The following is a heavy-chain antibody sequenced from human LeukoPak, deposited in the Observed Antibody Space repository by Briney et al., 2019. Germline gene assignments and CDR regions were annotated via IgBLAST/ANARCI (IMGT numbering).Heavy chain of an antibody. V-gene: IGHV3-13*01. D-gene: IGHD1-26*01. J-gene: IGHJ3*01. CDR3: ARAPSRGERLRAFDV. CDR2: IGTAGDT. Sequence: GGSLRLSCTASEFSISIYDLHWVRQVPGKGLEYVSTIGTAGDTYYAGSVRDRFFISRDAAKNSWYLRMITLRADDTAVYYCARAPSRGERLRAFDVWGQGTMVTVST. CDR1: EFSISIYD.